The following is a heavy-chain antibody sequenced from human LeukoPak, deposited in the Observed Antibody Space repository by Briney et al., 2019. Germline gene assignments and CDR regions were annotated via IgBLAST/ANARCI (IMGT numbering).Heavy chain of an antibody. CDR3: ARRLRDYYGMDV. J-gene: IGHJ6*02. D-gene: IGHD6-19*01. CDR1: GLTFSSYW. V-gene: IGHV3-7*01. Sequence: GGSLRLSCAVSGLTFSSYWMSWVRQAPGKGLEWVANIKQDGSEKYYVDSVKGRFTIPRDNAKNSLYLQMNSLRAEDTAVYYCARRLRDYYGMDVWGQGTTVTVSS. CDR2: IKQDGSEK.